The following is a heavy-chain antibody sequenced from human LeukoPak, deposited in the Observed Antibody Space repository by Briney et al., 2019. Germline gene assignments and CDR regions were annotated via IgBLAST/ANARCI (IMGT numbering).Heavy chain of an antibody. V-gene: IGHV4-30-4*01. CDR1: GGSISSGDYY. J-gene: IGHJ5*02. CDR2: IYYSGST. D-gene: IGHD3-10*01. CDR3: ARWLGGKNWFDP. Sequence: PSETLSLTCTVSGGSISSGDYYWSWIRQPPGKGLEWIGYIYYSGSTYYNPSFKSRVPISVDTSKNQFSLKLSSVTAADTAVYYCARWLGGKNWFDPWGQGTLVTVSS.